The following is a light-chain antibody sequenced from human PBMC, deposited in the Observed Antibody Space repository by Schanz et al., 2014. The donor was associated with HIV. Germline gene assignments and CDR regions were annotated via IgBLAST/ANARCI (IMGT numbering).Light chain of an antibody. CDR2: GNK. CDR1: SSNIGAGYD. CDR3: AAWDDSLSGFYV. Sequence: QSVLAQPPSVSGAPGQRVTISCTGTSSNIGAGYDVQWLQQLPGTAPKLLIHGNKNRPSGVPDRFSGSKSGTSASLAISGLRSEDEADYFCAAWDDSLSGFYVFGTGTKLTVL. V-gene: IGLV1-40*01. J-gene: IGLJ1*01.